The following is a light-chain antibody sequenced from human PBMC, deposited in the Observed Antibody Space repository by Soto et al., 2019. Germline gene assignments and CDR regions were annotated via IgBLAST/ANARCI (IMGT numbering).Light chain of an antibody. V-gene: IGLV2-18*02. CDR2: GVT. Sequence: QSVLTQPPSVSGSPGQSVTTSCTGTSNDVASNYRVSWYQQPPGTAPQLVIYGVTNRPSGVPDRFSGSRSGNTASLTISGLQAEDEADYFCISYTDSSTYVFGTGTKVTVL. CDR3: ISYTDSSTYV. J-gene: IGLJ1*01. CDR1: SNDVASNYR.